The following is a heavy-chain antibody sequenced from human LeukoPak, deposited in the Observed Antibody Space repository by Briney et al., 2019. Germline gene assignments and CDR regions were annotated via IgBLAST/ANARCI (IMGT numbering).Heavy chain of an antibody. CDR1: GYRFTSDW. J-gene: IGHJ4*02. D-gene: IGHD2-15*01. CDR3: ARLSGRVVCSAGSCYIDS. V-gene: IGHV5-51*01. CDR2: IYPGDSDT. Sequence: GGSLKISCKGSGYRFTSDWIGWVRQMPGKGLEWMGIIYPGDSDTRYSPSFQVQVTISADKSVNTAYLQWSSLKASDTAMYYCARLSGRVVCSAGSCYIDSWGQGTLVTVSS.